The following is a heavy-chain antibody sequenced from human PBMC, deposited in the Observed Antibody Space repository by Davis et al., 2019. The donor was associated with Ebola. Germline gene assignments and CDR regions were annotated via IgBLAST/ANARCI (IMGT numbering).Heavy chain of an antibody. CDR2: IKSKTDGRTK. J-gene: IGHJ4*02. D-gene: IGHD6-19*01. V-gene: IGHV3-15*01. Sequence: PGGSLRLSCAASGFTFSNAWMSWVRQSPGTGLEWVGRIKSKTDGRTKDYASPVKGRFTISRDDSKNTLYLQMNRLKTEDAAVYYCTTDLEYGSGWYFFDIDYWGQGSLVTVSS. CDR1: GFTFSNAW. CDR3: TTDLEYGSGWYFFDIDY.